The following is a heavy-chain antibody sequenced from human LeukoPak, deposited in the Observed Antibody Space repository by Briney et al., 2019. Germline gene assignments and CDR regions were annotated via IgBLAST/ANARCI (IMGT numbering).Heavy chain of an antibody. CDR3: ADLLWFGELLGMGNY. Sequence: GGSLRLSCAASGFTFSSYAMSWVRQAPGKGLEWVSAISGSGGSTYYADSVKGRFTISRDNSKNTLYLQMNSLRAEDTAVYYCADLLWFGELLGMGNYWGQGTLVTVSS. D-gene: IGHD3-10*01. V-gene: IGHV3-23*01. J-gene: IGHJ4*02. CDR1: GFTFSSYA. CDR2: ISGSGGST.